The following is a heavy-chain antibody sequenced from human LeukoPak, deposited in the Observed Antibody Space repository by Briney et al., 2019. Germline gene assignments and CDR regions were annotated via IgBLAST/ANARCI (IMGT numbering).Heavy chain of an antibody. CDR2: IYQSGST. CDR1: GGSISSSSYY. V-gene: IGHV4-39*07. D-gene: IGHD4-11*01. J-gene: IGHJ4*02. Sequence: SETLSLTCTVSGGSISSSSYYWAWIRQAPGKGLEWMGSIYQSGSTYDNMSLKSRVSLSVYTSRNQFSLKLSSVTAADTAVYCARSEINDYSRYWGQGILVTVSS. CDR3: ARSEINDYSRY.